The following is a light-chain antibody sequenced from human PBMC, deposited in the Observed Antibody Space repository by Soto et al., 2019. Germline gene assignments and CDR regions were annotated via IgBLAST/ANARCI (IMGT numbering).Light chain of an antibody. CDR3: QQYSDYWT. J-gene: IGKJ1*01. CDR1: QSIDTW. V-gene: IGKV1-5*01. CDR2: DVS. Sequence: DIQMTQSPSTLSASVGDTVTITCRASQSIDTWLAWYQQKAGKAPKFLIYDVSTLESGVPSRFSGSGSGTEFTLTSTGLQPDDFATDYCQQYSDYWTFGQGTKVE.